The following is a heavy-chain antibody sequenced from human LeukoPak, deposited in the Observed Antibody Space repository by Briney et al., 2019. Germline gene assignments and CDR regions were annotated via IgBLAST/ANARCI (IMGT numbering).Heavy chain of an antibody. J-gene: IGHJ4*02. CDR2: ISPTSDYT. Sequence: EAGGSLRLSCAASGFTFIDYSMSWIRQAPGKGLEWVSYISPTSDYTSHADSVKGRFTIFRDNAKNSLFLQMNSLRVEDTAVYYCARCQYNSSPDFWGQGTLVTVSS. CDR3: ARCQYNSSPDF. CDR1: GFTFIDYS. D-gene: IGHD6-13*01. V-gene: IGHV3-11*06.